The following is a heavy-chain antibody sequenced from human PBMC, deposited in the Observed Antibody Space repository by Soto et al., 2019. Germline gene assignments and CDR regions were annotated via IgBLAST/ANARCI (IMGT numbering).Heavy chain of an antibody. D-gene: IGHD2-21*02. J-gene: IGHJ5*02. CDR1: GGSISSSNW. Sequence: SETLSLTCAVSGGSISSSNWWSWVRQPPGKGLEWIGEIYHSGSTNYNPSLKGRVTISVDKSKNLFSLKLHALTAADTAVYFCATGLTLPVRHSFDTWGQGTLVTVSS. CDR3: ATGLTLPVRHSFDT. CDR2: IYHSGST. V-gene: IGHV4-4*02.